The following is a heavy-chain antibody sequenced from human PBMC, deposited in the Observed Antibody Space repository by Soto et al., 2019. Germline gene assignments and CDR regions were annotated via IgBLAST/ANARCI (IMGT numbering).Heavy chain of an antibody. CDR2: INPNSGGT. Sequence: GASVKVSCKASGYTFTGYYMHWVRQAPGQGLEWMGWINPNSGGTNYAQKFQGWVTMTRDTSISTAYMELSRLRSDDTAVYYCARDRIPIAAPVVYYYGMDVWGQGTTVTVSS. J-gene: IGHJ6*02. CDR1: GYTFTGYY. CDR3: ARDRIPIAAPVVYYYGMDV. V-gene: IGHV1-2*04. D-gene: IGHD6-6*01.